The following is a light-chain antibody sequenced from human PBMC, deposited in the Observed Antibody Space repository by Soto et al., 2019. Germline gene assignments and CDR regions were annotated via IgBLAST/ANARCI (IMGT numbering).Light chain of an antibody. CDR1: QNIRTY. J-gene: IGKJ1*01. CDR3: QQSFSTPSTWT. CDR2: AAS. Sequence: DIQMTQSPSFLSASVGERVTITCRASQNIRTYLSWYQQEPGKAPKLLIYAASTLQSGVPSRFSGSGSGTEFTLTVNSLQPEDFATYFCQQSFSTPSTWTFGQGTRVDIK. V-gene: IGKV1-39*01.